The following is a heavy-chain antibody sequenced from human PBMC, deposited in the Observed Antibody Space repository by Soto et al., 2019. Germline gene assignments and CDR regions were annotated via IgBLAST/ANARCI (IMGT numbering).Heavy chain of an antibody. Sequence: GGSLRLSCAASGFTFSSYGMHWVRQAPGKGLEWVAVIWYDGSNKYYAYSVKGRFTISRDNSKNTLYLHMNSLRAEDTAVYYCARGWVVYSGNYYNYCGMDVWGKGTTVTISS. CDR1: GFTFSSYG. V-gene: IGHV3-33*01. D-gene: IGHD1-26*01. J-gene: IGHJ6*04. CDR2: IWYDGSNK. CDR3: ARGWVVYSGNYYNYCGMDV.